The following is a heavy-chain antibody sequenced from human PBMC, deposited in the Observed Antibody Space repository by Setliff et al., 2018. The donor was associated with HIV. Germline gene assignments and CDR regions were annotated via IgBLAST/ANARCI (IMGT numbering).Heavy chain of an antibody. CDR3: ARGPQRLSSSSWSLFDY. CDR1: GGSIRSGNHY. Sequence: PSETLSLTCTVSGGSIRSGNHYWSWIRQPAGKGLEWIGRIYTSGSTNYNPSLKSRVTMSLDTSKNQFSLKLSSVTAADTALYYCARGPQRLSSSSWSLFDYWGQGTLVTVSS. D-gene: IGHD6-13*01. J-gene: IGHJ4*02. CDR2: IYTSGST. V-gene: IGHV4-61*02.